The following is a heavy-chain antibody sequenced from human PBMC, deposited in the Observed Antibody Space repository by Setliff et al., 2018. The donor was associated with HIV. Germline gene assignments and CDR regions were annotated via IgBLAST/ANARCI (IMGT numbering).Heavy chain of an antibody. Sequence: PSETLSLTCTVSGGSISSSSYYWGWIRQPPGKGLEWIGSIYYSGSTYYNSSLRSRVTISVDTSKNQISLKLTSVTAADTAIYYCAGEEVRSRYVSSRAPFYHYYYYMDVWGKGTTVTVSS. CDR3: AGEEVRSRYVSSRAPFYHYYYYMDV. J-gene: IGHJ6*03. V-gene: IGHV4-39*07. CDR1: GGSISSSSYY. D-gene: IGHD6-13*01. CDR2: IYYSGST.